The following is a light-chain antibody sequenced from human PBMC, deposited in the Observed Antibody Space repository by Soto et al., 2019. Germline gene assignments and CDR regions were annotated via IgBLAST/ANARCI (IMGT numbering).Light chain of an antibody. Sequence: SYELTQPPSVSVAPGQTARITCGGNNIGSESVHWYQQRPGQAPVVVIYDDTDRPAGIPERFSGSNSGNTATLTISRVAAGDEADYYCQVWDTTSDHVVFGGGTQLTVL. CDR3: QVWDTTSDHVV. CDR2: DDT. V-gene: IGLV3-21*02. CDR1: NIGSES. J-gene: IGLJ7*01.